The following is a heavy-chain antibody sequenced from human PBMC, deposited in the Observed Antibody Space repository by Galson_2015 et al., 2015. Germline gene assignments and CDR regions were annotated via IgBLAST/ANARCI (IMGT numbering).Heavy chain of an antibody. Sequence: SLRLSCAASGFTFSSYAMSWVRQAPGKGLEWVSAISGSGGSTYYADSVKGRFTISRDNSKNTLYLQMNSLRAEDTAVYYCAKEGRYYDILTGSFDYWGQGTLVTVSS. J-gene: IGHJ4*02. CDR3: AKEGRYYDILTGSFDY. D-gene: IGHD3-9*01. V-gene: IGHV3-23*01. CDR1: GFTFSSYA. CDR2: ISGSGGST.